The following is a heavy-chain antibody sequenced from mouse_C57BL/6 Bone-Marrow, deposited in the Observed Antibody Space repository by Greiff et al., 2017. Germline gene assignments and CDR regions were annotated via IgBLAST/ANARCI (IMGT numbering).Heavy chain of an antibody. CDR1: GFTFSDYY. J-gene: IGHJ2*01. V-gene: IGHV5-12*01. CDR3: ASRTFNFFFDY. Sequence: EVQGVESGGGLVQPGGSLKLSCAASGFTFSDYYMSWVRQTPEKRLEWVAYLSNGGGSTYYPDTVKGRFTISRDNAKNTLYLQMSGLKSEDTAMYYCASRTFNFFFDYWGQGTTLTVAS. D-gene: IGHD4-1*02. CDR2: LSNGGGST.